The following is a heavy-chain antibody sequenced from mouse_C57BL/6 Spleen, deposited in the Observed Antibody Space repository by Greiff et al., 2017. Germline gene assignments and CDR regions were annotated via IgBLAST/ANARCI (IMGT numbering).Heavy chain of an antibody. V-gene: IGHV5-9*04. CDR2: ISGGGGNT. Sequence: DVQLLQSGAGLVKPGASLKLSCAASGFTFTSYTMSWVRQTPEKSLEWVATISGGGGNTYYPDSVKGRFTISRDKAKNTLYLQMSSLRSEDTALYYCARDGYYYAMEYWGQGASVTVSS. CDR1: GFTFTSYT. CDR3: ARDGYYYAMEY. D-gene: IGHD2-3*01. J-gene: IGHJ4*01.